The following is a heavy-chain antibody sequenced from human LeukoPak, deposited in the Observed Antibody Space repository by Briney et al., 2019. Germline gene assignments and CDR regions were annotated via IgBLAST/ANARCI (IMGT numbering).Heavy chain of an antibody. CDR3: ARASSSWYEYNWFDP. V-gene: IGHV4-39*07. Sequence: SETLSLTCTVSGGSISSSSYYWGWIRQPPGKGLEWIGSVHYSGTTYYNPSLKSRVTISVDTSKNQFSLKLSSVTAADTAVYYCARASSSWYEYNWFDPWGQGTLVTVSS. D-gene: IGHD6-13*01. J-gene: IGHJ5*02. CDR2: VHYSGTT. CDR1: GGSISSSSYY.